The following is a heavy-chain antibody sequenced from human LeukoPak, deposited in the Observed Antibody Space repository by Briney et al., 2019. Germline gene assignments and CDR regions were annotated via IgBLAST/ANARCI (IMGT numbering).Heavy chain of an antibody. Sequence: GGSLRLSCAASGFTLSNYGLNWVRQAPGKGLEWVSSISSSSSDKYYADSVTGRFTISRDNAKNTLYLQMHSLRAEDTAVYYCARYGINYFDYWGQGALVTVSS. J-gene: IGHJ4*02. CDR3: ARYGINYFDY. CDR2: ISSSSSDK. V-gene: IGHV3-21*06. CDR1: GFTLSNYG. D-gene: IGHD3-10*01.